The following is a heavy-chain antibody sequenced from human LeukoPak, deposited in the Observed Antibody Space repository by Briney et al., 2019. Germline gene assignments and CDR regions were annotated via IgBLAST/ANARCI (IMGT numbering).Heavy chain of an antibody. CDR1: GFTFDDYA. V-gene: IGHV3-9*01. CDR2: ISWNSGSI. J-gene: IGHJ4*02. Sequence: GRSLRLSCAASGFTFDDYAMHWVRQAPGKGLEWVSGISWNSGSIGYADSVKGRFTISRDNAKNSLYLQMNSLRAEDTALYYCAVLSGSGPNTSPTDYWGQGTLVTVSS. D-gene: IGHD2-15*01. CDR3: AVLSGSGPNTSPTDY.